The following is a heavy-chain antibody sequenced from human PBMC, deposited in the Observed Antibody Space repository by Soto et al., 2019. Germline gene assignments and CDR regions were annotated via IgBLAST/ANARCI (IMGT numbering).Heavy chain of an antibody. J-gene: IGHJ3*02. CDR1: GFTFSSYS. CDR3: ARSATAYDYVWGSYRYMIRGAFDI. CDR2: ISSSSSYI. V-gene: IGHV3-21*01. Sequence: GGSLRLSCAASGFTFSSYSMNWVRQAPGKGLEWVSSISSSSSYIYYADSVKGRFTISRDNAKNSLYLQMNSLRAEDTAVYYCARSATAYDYVWGSYRYMIRGAFDIWGQGTMVTVS. D-gene: IGHD3-16*02.